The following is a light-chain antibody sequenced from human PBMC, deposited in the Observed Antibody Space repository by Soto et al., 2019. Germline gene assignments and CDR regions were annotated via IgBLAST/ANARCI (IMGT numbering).Light chain of an antibody. Sequence: DIQMTQSPSSVSASVGDRVTITCRASQDISSWVAWYQQKPGKAPKLLIPAASSLQSGVPRRFSGSGSGTDFTLIISSLQPEDFATYFCQQGDSFPFTFGGGTKVDIK. CDR1: QDISSW. J-gene: IGKJ4*01. CDR2: AAS. V-gene: IGKV1-12*01. CDR3: QQGDSFPFT.